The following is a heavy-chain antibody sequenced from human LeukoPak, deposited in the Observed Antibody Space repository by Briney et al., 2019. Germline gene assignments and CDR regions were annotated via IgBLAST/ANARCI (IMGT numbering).Heavy chain of an antibody. CDR2: ISSSGSTI. CDR3: AREGYCSSTSCPTGFDY. CDR1: GFTFSSYE. J-gene: IGHJ4*02. D-gene: IGHD2-2*01. Sequence: PGGSLRLSCAASGFTFSSYEMNWVRQAPGKGLEWVSYISSSGSTIYYADSVKGRFTISRDNAKNSLYLQMNSLRAEDTAVYYCAREGYCSSTSCPTGFDYWGQGTLVTVSS. V-gene: IGHV3-48*03.